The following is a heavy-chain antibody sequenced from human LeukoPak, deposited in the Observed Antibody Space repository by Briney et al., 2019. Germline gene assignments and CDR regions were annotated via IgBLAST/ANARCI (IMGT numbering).Heavy chain of an antibody. CDR2: ISGSGGST. CDR3: AKAHTTSLLTAYYCFDY. V-gene: IGHV3-23*01. Sequence: PGGSLRLPCAASGFTFTTYALTWVRQAPGKGLEWVSTISGSGGSTYYADSMKGRFTISRDNSKNTVYLQMNNLTAEDTAVYYCAKAHTTSLLTAYYCFDYWGQGTLVTVSP. J-gene: IGHJ4*02. D-gene: IGHD3-9*01. CDR1: GFTFTTYA.